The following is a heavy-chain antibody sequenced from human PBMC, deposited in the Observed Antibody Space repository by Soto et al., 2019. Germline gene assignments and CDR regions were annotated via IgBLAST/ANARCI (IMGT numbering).Heavy chain of an antibody. CDR1: GGTFNTFG. V-gene: IGHV1-69*01. J-gene: IGHJ4*02. CDR3: ARTAPMDAGDKYYYDF. Sequence: QVQLVQSGAEVKKTGSSVKVSCKTSGGTFNTFGISWVRQAPGQGLEWMGGIIPFFGTAEYSQKFEDRIMITADESTNTVYMDLRSLTSEDTAIYYCARTAPMDAGDKYYYDFWGQGALVTVSS. D-gene: IGHD3-16*01. CDR2: IIPFFGTA.